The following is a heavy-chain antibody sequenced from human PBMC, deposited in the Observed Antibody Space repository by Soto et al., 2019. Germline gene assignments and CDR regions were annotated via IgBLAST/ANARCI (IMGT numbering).Heavy chain of an antibody. CDR1: GFTFTNHG. Sequence: QAQLVQSGAEVKKPGDSLRVSCKASGFTFTNHGFSWVRQAPGQGLECMGWISAYNGHANYAQRFQDRVTLTLDTSTSTAYMAVRSLRSDDTAVYYCARHVLNYDPSGYSFDSWCQGTLVTVSS. J-gene: IGHJ4*02. CDR2: ISAYNGHA. V-gene: IGHV1-18*01. D-gene: IGHD3-22*01. CDR3: ARHVLNYDPSGYSFDS.